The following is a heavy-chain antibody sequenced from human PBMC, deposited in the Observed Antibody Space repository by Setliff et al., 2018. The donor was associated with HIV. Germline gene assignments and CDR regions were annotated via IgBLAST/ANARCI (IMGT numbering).Heavy chain of an antibody. CDR3: ARERDSSGPVADAFDI. V-gene: IGHV3-11*01. J-gene: IGHJ3*02. Sequence: PGGSLRLSCAASGFTFSDYYISWIRQAPRKGLEWVSYVSGSSDRTLYADSVRGRFNTFRDNPKNSLFLQADSLRVEDTAVYYCARERDSSGPVADAFDIWGQGAVVTVSS. CDR2: VSGSSDRT. D-gene: IGHD3-22*01. CDR1: GFTFSDYY.